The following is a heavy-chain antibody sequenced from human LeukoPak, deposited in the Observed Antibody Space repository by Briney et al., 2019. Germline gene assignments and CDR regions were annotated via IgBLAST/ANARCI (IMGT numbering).Heavy chain of an antibody. J-gene: IGHJ6*03. CDR2: ISSSSSYI. CDR1: GFTFSSYS. D-gene: IGHD5-12*01. Sequence: GGSPRLSCAASGFTFSSYSMNWVRQTPGKGLEWVSSISSSSSYIYYADSVKGRFTISRDNAKNSLYLQMNSLRAEDTAVYYCARARGYSGYDNYYMDVWGKGTTVTISS. V-gene: IGHV3-21*01. CDR3: ARARGYSGYDNYYMDV.